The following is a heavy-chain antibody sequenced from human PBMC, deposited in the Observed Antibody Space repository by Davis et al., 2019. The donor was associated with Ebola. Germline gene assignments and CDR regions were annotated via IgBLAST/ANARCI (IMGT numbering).Heavy chain of an antibody. J-gene: IGHJ4*02. Sequence: ASVKVSCKASGYTFTSYAMHWVRQAPGQRLEWMGWINAGNGNTKYSQKFQGRVTITRDTSASTAYMELRSLRSEDTAVYYCARDIAATGTTDYWGQGTLVTVSS. CDR3: ARDIAATGTTDY. V-gene: IGHV1-3*01. CDR1: GYTFTSYA. CDR2: INAGNGNT. D-gene: IGHD6-13*01.